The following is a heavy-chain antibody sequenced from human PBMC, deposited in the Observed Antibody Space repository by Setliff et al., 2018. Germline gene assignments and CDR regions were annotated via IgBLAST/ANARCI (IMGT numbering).Heavy chain of an antibody. CDR3: ARDTLTLGDITLFDY. J-gene: IGHJ4*02. CDR2: INLNTGNI. D-gene: IGHD3-16*01. CDR1: GYSFTNYG. Sequence: GASVKVSCKTSGYSFTNYGINWVRQAPGQGLEWMGWINLNTGNIFYAQEFQGRVTLTRDTSISTAYMELTGLRYDDTAIYYCARDTLTLGDITLFDYWGQGTLVTVSS. V-gene: IGHV1-2*02.